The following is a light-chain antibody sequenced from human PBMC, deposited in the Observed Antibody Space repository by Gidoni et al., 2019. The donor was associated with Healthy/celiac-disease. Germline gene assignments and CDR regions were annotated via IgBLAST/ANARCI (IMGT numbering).Light chain of an antibody. Sequence: EIVLTQSPATLSLSPGERATLSCRASQSVRSYLAWYQQKPGQAPRLLIYDASNRATGIPARFSGSGSGTDFTLTISSLEPEDFAVYYCQQRSNWPRRLTFGGGTKVEIK. J-gene: IGKJ4*01. CDR3: QQRSNWPRRLT. CDR1: QSVRSY. CDR2: DAS. V-gene: IGKV3-11*01.